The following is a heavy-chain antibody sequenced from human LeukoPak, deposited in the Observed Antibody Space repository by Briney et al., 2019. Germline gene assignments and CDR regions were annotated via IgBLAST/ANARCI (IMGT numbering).Heavy chain of an antibody. D-gene: IGHD1-26*01. CDR2: IYSGGST. Sequence: GGSLRLSCAASGFTVSSNYMSWVRRAPGKGLEWVSVIYSGGSTYYADSVKGRFTISRDNSKNTLYLQMNSLRAEDTAVYYCARSSGSYYFGYWGQGTLVTVSS. CDR1: GFTVSSNY. CDR3: ARSSGSYYFGY. V-gene: IGHV3-53*01. J-gene: IGHJ4*02.